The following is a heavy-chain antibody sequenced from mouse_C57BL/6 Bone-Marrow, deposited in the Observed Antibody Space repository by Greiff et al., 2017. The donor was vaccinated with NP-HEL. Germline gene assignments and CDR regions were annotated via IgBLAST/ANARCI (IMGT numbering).Heavy chain of an antibody. CDR2: INPSSGYT. V-gene: IGHV1-4*01. CDR3: AREPVKYYGSSYLYWYCDV. Sequence: VQLVESGAELVRPGASVKLSCKASGYTFTSYTMHWVKQRPGQGLEWIGYINPSSGYTKYNQKFKDKATLTVDKSSSTAYMQLSSLTSEDSAVYYCAREPVKYYGSSYLYWYCDVWGTGTAVTVTA. CDR1: GYTFTSYT. D-gene: IGHD1-1*01. J-gene: IGHJ1*03.